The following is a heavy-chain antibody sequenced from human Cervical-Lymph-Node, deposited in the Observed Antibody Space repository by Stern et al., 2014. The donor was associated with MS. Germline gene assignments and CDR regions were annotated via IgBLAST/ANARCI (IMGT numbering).Heavy chain of an antibody. D-gene: IGHD1-1*01. J-gene: IGHJ6*02. V-gene: IGHV4-31*03. CDR3: ARELSGMYGMDV. CDR2: IYHRGAT. CDR1: GGSLNTGDYY. Sequence: QVHLQESGPGLVKPSQTLSLTCTVSGGSLNTGDYYWSCVRQHPGTGLEWLGYIYHRGATYYNPSLKGRLTISVDTAKRHFSLKLTAVTAADTAVYYCARELSGMYGMDVWGQGTTVTVSS.